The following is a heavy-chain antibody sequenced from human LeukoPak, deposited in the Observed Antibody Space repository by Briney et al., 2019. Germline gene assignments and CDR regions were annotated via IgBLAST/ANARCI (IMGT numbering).Heavy chain of an antibody. CDR2: ISSSSSYI. J-gene: IGHJ4*02. D-gene: IGHD6-19*01. V-gene: IGHV3-21*01. Sequence: GGSLRLSCAASGFTFSSYSMNWVRQAPGKGLEWVSSISSSSSYIYYADSVKGRFTISRDNAKNSLYLQMNSLRAEDTAVYYCARDSSGWYGNFDYWGQGTLDTVSS. CDR1: GFTFSSYS. CDR3: ARDSSGWYGNFDY.